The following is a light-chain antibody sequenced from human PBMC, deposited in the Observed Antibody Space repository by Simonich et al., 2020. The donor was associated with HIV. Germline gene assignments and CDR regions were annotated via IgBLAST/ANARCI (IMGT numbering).Light chain of an antibody. J-gene: IGKJ2*01. CDR1: QSISSY. CDR3: QQYYSTLMYT. V-gene: IGKV1-39*01. CDR2: AAS. Sequence: DIQMTQSPSTLSASVGDRVTFTCRASQSISSYLNWFQEKPGKAPKLLIYAASSLQSGVPSRFSGSGSGTDYTLTISSLQPEDFATYYCQQYYSTLMYTFGQGTKLEIK.